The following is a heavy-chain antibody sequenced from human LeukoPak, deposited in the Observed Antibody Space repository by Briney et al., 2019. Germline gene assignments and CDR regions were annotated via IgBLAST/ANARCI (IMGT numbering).Heavy chain of an antibody. D-gene: IGHD2-2*01. CDR1: GFTFSSYG. Sequence: GGSLRLSCAASGFTFSSYGMHWVRQAPGKGLEWVAFIRYDGSNKYYADSVKGRFTISRDNSKNTLYLQMNSLRAEDTAVYYCAKDRGDIVVAVDYWGQGTLVTVSS. CDR3: AKDRGDIVVAVDY. V-gene: IGHV3-30*02. J-gene: IGHJ4*02. CDR2: IRYDGSNK.